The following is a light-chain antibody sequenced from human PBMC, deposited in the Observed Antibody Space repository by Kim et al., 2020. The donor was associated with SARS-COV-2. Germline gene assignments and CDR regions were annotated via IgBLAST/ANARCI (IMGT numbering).Light chain of an antibody. CDR3: QSYDSSLSGWV. CDR1: SSNIGAGYG. J-gene: IGLJ3*02. CDR2: GNS. V-gene: IGLV1-40*01. Sequence: TSSSTGSSSNIGAGYGVHEYQTLPGTAPKLLIYGNSNRPSGVPDRFSGSKSGTSASLAITGLQAEDEGDYHCQSYDSSLSGWVFGGGTQLTVL.